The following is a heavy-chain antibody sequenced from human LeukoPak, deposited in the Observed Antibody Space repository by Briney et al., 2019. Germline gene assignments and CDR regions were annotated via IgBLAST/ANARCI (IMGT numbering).Heavy chain of an antibody. J-gene: IGHJ3*02. D-gene: IGHD3-9*01. V-gene: IGHV3-48*01. CDR1: GFTFSSYS. CDR2: ISSSSSTI. Sequence: GGSLRLSCAASGFTFSSYSMNWVRQAPGKGLEWVSYISSSSSTIYYADSVKGRFTISRDNAKNSLYLQMNSLRAEDTAVYYCARDFESTCPDAFDIWGQGTMVTVSS. CDR3: ARDFESTCPDAFDI.